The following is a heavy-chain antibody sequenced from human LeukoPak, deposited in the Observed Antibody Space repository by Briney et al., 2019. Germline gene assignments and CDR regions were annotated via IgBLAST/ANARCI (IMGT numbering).Heavy chain of an antibody. J-gene: IGHJ4*02. V-gene: IGHV3-7*03. CDR1: GFTFSSYW. CDR3: ARGQMKYYFDY. Sequence: GGSLRLSCAASGFTFSSYWMSWVRQAPGKGLEWVANINQDGGEKYYVDSVKGRFTISRDNAKNSLYLQMNSLRAEDRAVYYCARGQMKYYFDYWGQGTLVTVSS. CDR2: INQDGGEK.